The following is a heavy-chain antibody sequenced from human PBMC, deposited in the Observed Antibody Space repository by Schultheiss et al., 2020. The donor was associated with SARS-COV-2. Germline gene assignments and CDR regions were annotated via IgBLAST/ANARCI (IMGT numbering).Heavy chain of an antibody. CDR3: ARGSSSWSAWFDP. CDR1: GFTFSSYA. Sequence: GGSLSLSCAASGFTFSSYAMSWVRQAPGKGLEWVSAISGSGGSTYYADSVKGRFTISRDNSKNTLYLQMNSLRAEDTAVYYCARGSSSWSAWFDPWGQGTLVTVSS. J-gene: IGHJ5*02. D-gene: IGHD6-13*01. CDR2: ISGSGGST. V-gene: IGHV3-23*01.